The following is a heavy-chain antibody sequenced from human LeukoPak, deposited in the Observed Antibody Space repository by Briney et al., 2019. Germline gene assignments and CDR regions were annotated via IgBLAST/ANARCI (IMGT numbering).Heavy chain of an antibody. Sequence: GGSLRLSCAASGFTFSSYWMSWVRQAPGKGLEWVANIKQDGSEKYYVDSVKGRFTISRDNAKNSLYLQMNSLRAEDTAVYYCARNSITMVRGVSDNWGQGTLVTVSS. CDR3: ARNSITMVRGVSDN. CDR2: IKQDGSEK. J-gene: IGHJ4*02. D-gene: IGHD3-10*01. CDR1: GFTFSSYW. V-gene: IGHV3-7*01.